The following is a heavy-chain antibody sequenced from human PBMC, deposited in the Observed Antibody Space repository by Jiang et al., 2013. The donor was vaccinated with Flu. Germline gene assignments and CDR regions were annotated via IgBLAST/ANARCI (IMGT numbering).Heavy chain of an antibody. D-gene: IGHD2-8*01. CDR2: IIPIHGIT. Sequence: VQLVESGAEVKKPGSSLKVSCKGSGGNFGNYAITWVRQAPGQGLEWMGGIIPIHGITNYAQNFQGRVTITADKSTSTVYMELSSLRSEDTAVYYCARGLGGPNGHNWFDPWGQGTLVTVSS. V-gene: IGHV1-69*09. J-gene: IGHJ5*02. CDR1: GGNFGNYA. CDR3: ARGLGGPNGHNWFDP.